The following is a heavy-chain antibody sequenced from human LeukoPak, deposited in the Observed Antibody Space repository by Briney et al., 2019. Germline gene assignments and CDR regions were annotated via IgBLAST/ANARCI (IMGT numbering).Heavy chain of an antibody. J-gene: IGHJ4*02. CDR1: GFTFDDYA. Sequence: PGGSLRLSCAASGFTFDDYAMHWVRQAPGKGLEWVSGISWNSGSIGYADSVKGRFTISRDSAKNSLYLQMNSLRAEDTAVYYCASPVLAVAGMISDYWGQGTLVTVSS. D-gene: IGHD6-19*01. V-gene: IGHV3-9*01. CDR2: ISWNSGSI. CDR3: ASPVLAVAGMISDY.